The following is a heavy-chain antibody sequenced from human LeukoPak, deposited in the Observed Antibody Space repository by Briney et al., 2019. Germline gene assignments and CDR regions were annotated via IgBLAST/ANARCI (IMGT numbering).Heavy chain of an antibody. V-gene: IGHV4-30-2*01. CDR2: INHSGST. CDR1: GGSISSGGYY. J-gene: IGHJ4*02. D-gene: IGHD6-13*01. Sequence: PSQTLSLTCTVSGGSISSGGYYWSWIRQPPGKGLEWIGYINHSGSTNYNPSLKSRVTISVDTSKNQFSLKLSSVTAADTAVYYCARSEIAAAGFHYYFDYWGQGTLVTVSS. CDR3: ARSEIAAAGFHYYFDY.